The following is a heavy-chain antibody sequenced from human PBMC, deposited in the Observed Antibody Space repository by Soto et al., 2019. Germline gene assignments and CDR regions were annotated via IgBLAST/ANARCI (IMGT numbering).Heavy chain of an antibody. CDR2: INNDGSGT. J-gene: IGHJ4*02. CDR3: GSVFEY. CDR1: GFTFTNYW. Sequence: GGSLRLSCAVSGFTFTNYWMHWVRQAPGKGLAWVSRINNDGSGTSYADSVKGRFTISRDNAKNTLYLQMDSLRAEDTGVYFCGSVFEYWGQGTPGHRLL. V-gene: IGHV3-74*01.